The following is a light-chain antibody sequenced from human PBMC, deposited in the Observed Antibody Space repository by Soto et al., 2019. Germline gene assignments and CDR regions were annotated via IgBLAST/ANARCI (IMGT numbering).Light chain of an antibody. CDR1: QSVSSY. J-gene: IGKJ3*01. Sequence: EIVLTQSPATLSLSPGERATLSCRASQSVSSYLAWYQQKPGQAPRLLIYDASNRATGIPARFIGSGSGTDFNLTISSLEPEDFSVYYCQKHSNWPLTLGPETKVDIK. V-gene: IGKV3-11*01. CDR3: QKHSNWPLT. CDR2: DAS.